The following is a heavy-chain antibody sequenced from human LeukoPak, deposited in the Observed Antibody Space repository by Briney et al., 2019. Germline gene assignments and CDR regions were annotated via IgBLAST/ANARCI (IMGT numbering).Heavy chain of an antibody. D-gene: IGHD4-23*01. CDR3: ARGVSGKLDY. V-gene: IGHV1-69*04. CDR2: IIPILGIA. Sequence: SLKVSCKASGGTFSSYAISWVRQAPGQGLEWMGRIIPILGIANYAQKFQGRVTITADKSTSTAYMELSSLRSEDTAGYYCARGVSGKLDYWGQGTLVTVSS. J-gene: IGHJ4*02. CDR1: GGTFSSYA.